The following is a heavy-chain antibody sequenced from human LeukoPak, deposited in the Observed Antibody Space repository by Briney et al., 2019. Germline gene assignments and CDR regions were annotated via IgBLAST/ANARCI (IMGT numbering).Heavy chain of an antibody. Sequence: PGGSLRLSCAASGFTVSSNYMSWVRQAPGKGLEWVSVIYSGGSTYYADSVKGRFTISRDNSKNTLYLQMNSLRAEDTAVYYCAKDLGSGYYYYFDSWGQGTLVTVYS. CDR1: GFTVSSNY. CDR3: AKDLGSGYYYYFDS. CDR2: IYSGGST. V-gene: IGHV3-53*01. D-gene: IGHD3-3*01. J-gene: IGHJ4*02.